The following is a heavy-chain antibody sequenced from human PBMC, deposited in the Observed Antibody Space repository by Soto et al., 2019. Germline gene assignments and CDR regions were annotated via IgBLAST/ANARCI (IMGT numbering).Heavy chain of an antibody. CDR2: ISYDGSNK. CDR3: AKGRRMVDTAMVHELDY. D-gene: IGHD5-18*01. V-gene: IGHV3-30*18. CDR1: GFTFSSYG. Sequence: GGSLRLSCAASGFTFSSYGMHWVRQAPGKGLEWVAVISYDGSNKYYADSVKGRFTISRDNSKNTLYLQMNSLRAEDTAVYYCAKGRRMVDTAMVHELDYWGQGTLVTVSS. J-gene: IGHJ4*02.